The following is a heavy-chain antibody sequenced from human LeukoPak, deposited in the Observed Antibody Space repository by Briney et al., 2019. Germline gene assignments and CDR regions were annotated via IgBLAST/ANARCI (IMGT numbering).Heavy chain of an antibody. CDR2: IYSGGST. CDR3: ARLFSGYSYGPYFDY. D-gene: IGHD5-18*01. Sequence: GGSLRLSCAASGFTFSSYGMHWVRQAPGKGLGWVAVIYSGGSTYYADSVKGRFTISRDNSKNTLYLQMNSLRAEDTAVYYCARLFSGYSYGPYFDYWGQGTLVTVSS. J-gene: IGHJ4*02. V-gene: IGHV3-53*01. CDR1: GFTFSSYG.